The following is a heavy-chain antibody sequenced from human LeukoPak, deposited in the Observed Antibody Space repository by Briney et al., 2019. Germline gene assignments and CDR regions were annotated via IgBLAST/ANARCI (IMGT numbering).Heavy chain of an antibody. CDR2: KYYRSKWYS. CDR1: GGSLSSHCSA. D-gene: IGHD6-25*01. V-gene: IGHV6-1*01. J-gene: IGHJ5*02. Sequence: TLSLTCALSGGSLSSHCSAWIWLRPSPSRDLAWLGRKYYRSKWYSHHAVPVKSRININRDLHKQQFPLQQNSDTPEDAAVYYCARVGPAAAGMSNWVDPWGQGTLVTVSS. CDR3: ARVGPAAAGMSNWVDP.